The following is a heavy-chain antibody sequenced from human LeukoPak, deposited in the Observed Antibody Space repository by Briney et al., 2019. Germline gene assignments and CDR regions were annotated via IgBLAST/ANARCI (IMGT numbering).Heavy chain of an antibody. D-gene: IGHD6-13*01. CDR1: GYTFTGYY. Sequence: ASVKVSRKASGYTFTGYYMHWVRQAPGQGREWMGWINPNSGGTNYAQKFQGRVTTTRDTSISTAYMELSRLTSDDTAVYYCARGYGSSFDYWGQGALVTVSS. CDR2: INPNSGGT. J-gene: IGHJ4*02. CDR3: ARGYGSSFDY. V-gene: IGHV1-2*02.